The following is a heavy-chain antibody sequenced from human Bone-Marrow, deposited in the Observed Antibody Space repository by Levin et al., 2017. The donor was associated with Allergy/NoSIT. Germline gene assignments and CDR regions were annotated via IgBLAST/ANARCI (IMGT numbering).Heavy chain of an antibody. CDR1: GFTFSSYG. V-gene: IGHV3-30*18. J-gene: IGHJ4*02. CDR2: ISYDGSNK. Sequence: GGSLRLSCAASGFTFSSYGMHWVRQAPGKGLEWVAVISYDGSNKYYADSVKGRFTISRDNSKNTLYLQMNSLRAEDTAVYYCAKSCGWYDSFYFDYWGQGTLVTVSS. D-gene: IGHD6-19*01. CDR3: AKSCGWYDSFYFDY.